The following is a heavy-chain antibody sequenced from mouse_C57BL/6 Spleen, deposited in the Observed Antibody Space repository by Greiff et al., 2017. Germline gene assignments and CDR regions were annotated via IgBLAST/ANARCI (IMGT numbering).Heavy chain of an antibody. Sequence: VKLMESGAELVKPGASVKISCKASGYAFSSYWMNWVKQRPGKGLEWIGQIYPGDGDTNYNGKFKGKATLTADKSSSTAYMQLSSLTSEDSAVYFCAREGITTVVSDYWGQGTTLTVSS. V-gene: IGHV1-80*01. CDR3: AREGITTVVSDY. D-gene: IGHD1-1*01. J-gene: IGHJ2*01. CDR2: IYPGDGDT. CDR1: GYAFSSYW.